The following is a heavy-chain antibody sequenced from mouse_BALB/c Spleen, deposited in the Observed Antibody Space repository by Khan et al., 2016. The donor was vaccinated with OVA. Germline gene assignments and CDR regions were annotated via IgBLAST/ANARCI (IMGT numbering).Heavy chain of an antibody. CDR1: GYTFTSYW. CDR2: IAPGSGST. D-gene: IGHD1-1*01. V-gene: IGHV1S41*01. Sequence: DLVKPGASVKLSCKASGYTFTSYWINWIKQRPGQGLEGIGRIAPGSGSTYYNEMFKGKATLTVDTSSSTAYIQLRSLSSEDSADYFCARENDYGSSRYAMDYWGQGTSVTVSS. J-gene: IGHJ4*01. CDR3: ARENDYGSSRYAMDY.